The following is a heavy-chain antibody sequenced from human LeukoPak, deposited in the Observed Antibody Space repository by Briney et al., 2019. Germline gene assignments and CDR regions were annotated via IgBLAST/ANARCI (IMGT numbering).Heavy chain of an antibody. V-gene: IGHV3-64D*09. CDR1: GFTFSKYA. J-gene: IGHJ4*02. CDR3: VKYSSGWYYDY. Sequence: PGGSLRLSCSASGFTFSKYAMHWVRQAPGNVLEYLSAINDNGRSTYYADSVKGRFSISRDNSKSTLYLQMSSLRTEDTAVYYCVKYSSGWYYDYWGQGTLVTVSS. CDR2: INDNGRST. D-gene: IGHD6-19*01.